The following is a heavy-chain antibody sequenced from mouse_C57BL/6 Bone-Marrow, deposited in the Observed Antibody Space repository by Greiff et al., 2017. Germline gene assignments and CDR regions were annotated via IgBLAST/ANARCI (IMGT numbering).Heavy chain of an antibody. V-gene: IGHV1-59*01. CDR3: ARRVYFDV. CDR2: IDSSDSYS. Sequence: VQLQQPGADLVRPGTSVTLSCKASGYTFTSYWMHWVQPRPGQGLEWIGVIDSSDSYSNSNSQFTGKATFTVDTSSSTADMKLSSLTAKDSAVYYCARRVYFDVWGTGTTVTVSS. CDR1: GYTFTSYW. J-gene: IGHJ1*03.